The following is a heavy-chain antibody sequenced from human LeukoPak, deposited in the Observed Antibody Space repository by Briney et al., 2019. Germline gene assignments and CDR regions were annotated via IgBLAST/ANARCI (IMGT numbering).Heavy chain of an antibody. Sequence: SETLSLTCAVYGGSFCGYYWSWIRQPPGKGLEWIGEINHSGSTNYNPSLKSRVTISVDTSKNQFSLKLSSVTAADTAVYYCAVKPGYYYDSSGYYNWGQGTLVTVSS. CDR3: AVKPGYYYDSSGYYN. CDR2: INHSGST. J-gene: IGHJ4*02. V-gene: IGHV4-34*01. D-gene: IGHD3-22*01. CDR1: GGSFCGYY.